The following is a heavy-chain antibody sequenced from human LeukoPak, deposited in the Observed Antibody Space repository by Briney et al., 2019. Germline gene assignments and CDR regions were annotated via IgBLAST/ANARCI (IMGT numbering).Heavy chain of an antibody. J-gene: IGHJ3*02. Sequence: GSSVKVSCKASGGTFSSYTISWVRQAPGQGLEWMGRIIPILGIANYAQKFQGRVTITTDESTSTAYMELSSLRSEDTAVYYCASTGDSSGYYRLGAFDIWGQGTMVTVSS. D-gene: IGHD3-22*01. CDR2: IIPILGIA. CDR3: ASTGDSSGYYRLGAFDI. V-gene: IGHV1-69*02. CDR1: GGTFSSYT.